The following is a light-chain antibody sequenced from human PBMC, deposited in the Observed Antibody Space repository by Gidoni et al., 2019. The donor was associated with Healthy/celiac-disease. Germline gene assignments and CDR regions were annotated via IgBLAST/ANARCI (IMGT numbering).Light chain of an antibody. CDR1: QSISSY. J-gene: IGKJ2*03. Sequence: DIQMTQSPSSLSASVGDRVTITCRASQSISSYLNWYQQKPGVPSRFSGSGSGTDFTLTISSLQPEDFATYYCQQSYSTPPYSFGQGTKLEIK. CDR3: QQSYSTPPYS. V-gene: IGKV1-39*01.